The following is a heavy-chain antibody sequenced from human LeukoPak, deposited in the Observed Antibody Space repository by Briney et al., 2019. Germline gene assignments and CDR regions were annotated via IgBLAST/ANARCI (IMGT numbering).Heavy chain of an antibody. D-gene: IGHD4-17*01. Sequence: GASVKVSCKASGYTFTGYYMHWERQAPGQGLEWMGWINPNSGGTNYAQKFQGRVTMTRDTSISTAYMELSRLRSDDTAVYYCARDDGGDYGEYYFDYWGQGTLVTVSS. CDR2: INPNSGGT. J-gene: IGHJ4*02. V-gene: IGHV1-2*02. CDR3: ARDDGGDYGEYYFDY. CDR1: GYTFTGYY.